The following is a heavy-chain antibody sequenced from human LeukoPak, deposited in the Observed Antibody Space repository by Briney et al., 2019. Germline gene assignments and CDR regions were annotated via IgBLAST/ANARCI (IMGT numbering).Heavy chain of an antibody. J-gene: IGHJ5*02. V-gene: IGHV4-59*01. D-gene: IGHD3-9*01. Sequence: PSETLSLTCTVSGGSISSYYWSWLRQPPGKGLEWIGYIYYSGSTNYNPSLKSRVTISVDTSKNQFSLKLSSVTAADTAVYYCARGDILTGYYSWGQGTLVTVSS. CDR2: IYYSGST. CDR1: GGSISSYY. CDR3: ARGDILTGYYS.